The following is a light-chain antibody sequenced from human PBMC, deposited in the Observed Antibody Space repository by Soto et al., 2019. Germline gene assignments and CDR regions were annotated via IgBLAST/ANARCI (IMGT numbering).Light chain of an antibody. CDR2: DAS. CDR3: QQYDNPLFT. J-gene: IGKJ3*01. CDR1: QDISNY. Sequence: DLQMTQSPSSLSASVGDRVTITCQASQDISNYLNWYHQKPGKAPKLLIYDASNLETGVPSRFTGSGSGTDFTFTISSLQPEDIATYYCQQYDNPLFTFGPGTKVDIK. V-gene: IGKV1-33*01.